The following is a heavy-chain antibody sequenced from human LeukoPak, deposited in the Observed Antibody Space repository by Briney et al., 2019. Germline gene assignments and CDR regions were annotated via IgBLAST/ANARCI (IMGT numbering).Heavy chain of an antibody. CDR1: GLTLSSCA. J-gene: IGHJ4*03. V-gene: IGHV3-23*01. CDR3: AKELRPNDY. Sequence: GGSLRLSCAASGLTLSSCAMSWVRQAPGKGLEWVSSISISGDTYYADSVKGRFTLSRDNSMDTLYLQMNSLRVEDTAVYYCAKELRPNDYWGQGTLVTVS. CDR2: ISISGDT. D-gene: IGHD2-15*01.